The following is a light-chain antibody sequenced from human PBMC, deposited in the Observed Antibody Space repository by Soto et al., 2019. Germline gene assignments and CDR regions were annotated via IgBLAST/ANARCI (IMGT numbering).Light chain of an antibody. J-gene: IGLJ1*01. Sequence: SVLTQPASVSGSPGQSITISCTGTSSDVGAYNFVSWHQQHPGKAPKLMIYNVYDRPSGISYRFSGSKSGNTASLTISGLQAEDEADYYCTSYTNSNTYVFGTGTKVTVL. CDR3: TSYTNSNTYV. CDR2: NVY. CDR1: SSDVGAYNF. V-gene: IGLV2-14*03.